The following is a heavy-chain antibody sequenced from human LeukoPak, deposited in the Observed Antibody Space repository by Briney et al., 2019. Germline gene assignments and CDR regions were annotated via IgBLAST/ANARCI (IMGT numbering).Heavy chain of an antibody. CDR3: AIGVAATPGPPVLGY. V-gene: IGHV1-69*05. CDR2: IIPIFGTA. Sequence: SVKVSCKASGGTFSSYAISWVRQAPGQGLEWMGGIIPIFGTANYAQKFQGRVTITTDESTSTAYMELSSLRSEDTAVYYCAIGVAATPGPPVLGYWGQGTLVTVSS. J-gene: IGHJ4*02. CDR1: GGTFSSYA. D-gene: IGHD2-15*01.